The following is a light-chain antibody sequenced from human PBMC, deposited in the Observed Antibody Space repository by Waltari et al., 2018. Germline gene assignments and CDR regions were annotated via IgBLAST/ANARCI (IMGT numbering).Light chain of an antibody. CDR2: RSH. CDR3: ATWDDSLTAWV. CDR1: SSNIGSNY. V-gene: IGLV1-47*01. Sequence: QSVLAQPPSASETPGQRVTISCSGSSSNIGSNYIYWYQQLPGTAPKLLVYRSHERPSGVPERFSGSKSGTSASLAISGLRSEDEADYYCATWDDSLTAWVFGGGTKVTVV. J-gene: IGLJ3*02.